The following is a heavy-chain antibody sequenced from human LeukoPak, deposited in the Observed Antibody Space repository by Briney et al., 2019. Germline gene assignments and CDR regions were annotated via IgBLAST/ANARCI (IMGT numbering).Heavy chain of an antibody. CDR3: AREDAGGTYSFDY. J-gene: IGHJ4*02. V-gene: IGHV3-66*01. CDR1: GFTVSSNF. Sequence: GGSLRLSCAVSGFTVSSNFMSWVRQAPGKGPEWVSVIYTSGITYYADSVRGRFTISRDNSKDTLYLQMDSLTAEDTAVYYCAREDAGGTYSFDYWGQGTLVTVSS. CDR2: IYTSGIT. D-gene: IGHD1-26*01.